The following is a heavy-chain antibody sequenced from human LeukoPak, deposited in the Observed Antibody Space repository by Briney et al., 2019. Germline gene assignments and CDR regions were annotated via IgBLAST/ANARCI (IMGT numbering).Heavy chain of an antibody. CDR1: GYTFTSYG. D-gene: IGHD3-10*01. V-gene: IGHV1-2*02. J-gene: IGHJ4*02. CDR2: INPNSGGT. CDR3: ATRLWFGELGYFDY. Sequence: ASVKVSCKASGYTFTSYGISWVRQAPGQGLEWMGWINPNSGGTNYAQKFQGRVTMTRDTSISTAYMELSRLRSDDTAVYYCATRLWFGELGYFDYWGQGTLVTVSS.